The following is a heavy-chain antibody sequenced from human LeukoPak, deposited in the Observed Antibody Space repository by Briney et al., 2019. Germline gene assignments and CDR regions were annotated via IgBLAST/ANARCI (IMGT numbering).Heavy chain of an antibody. Sequence: PGGSLRLSCAASGLTFDDYAMHWVRQAPGKGLEWVSGISWNSGSIGYADSVKGRFTISRDNAKNSLYLQMNSPRAEDTALYYCAKATSSGWGVVSYFDYWGQGTLVTVSS. CDR1: GLTFDDYA. J-gene: IGHJ4*02. V-gene: IGHV3-9*01. CDR3: AKATSSGWGVVSYFDY. CDR2: ISWNSGSI. D-gene: IGHD6-19*01.